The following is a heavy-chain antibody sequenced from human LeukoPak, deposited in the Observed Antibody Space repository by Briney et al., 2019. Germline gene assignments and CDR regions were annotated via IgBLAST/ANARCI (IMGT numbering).Heavy chain of an antibody. J-gene: IGHJ4*02. V-gene: IGHV1-2*02. Sequence: ASVKVSCKASGYTFTGYYMHWVRQAPGQRLEWMGWINPNSGGANYAQKFQGRVTMTRDTSISTAYMELSRLRSDDTAVYYCARWGDSSGYYSEYYFDYWGQGTLVTVSS. D-gene: IGHD3-22*01. CDR2: INPNSGGA. CDR3: ARWGDSSGYYSEYYFDY. CDR1: GYTFTGYY.